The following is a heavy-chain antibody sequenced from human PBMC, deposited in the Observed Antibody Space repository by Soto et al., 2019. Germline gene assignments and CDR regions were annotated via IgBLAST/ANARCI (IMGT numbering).Heavy chain of an antibody. CDR3: AKDISRGPTKNYDFWSGPDY. CDR2: ISWDGSNR. D-gene: IGHD3-3*01. Sequence: GGSLRLSCAASGFTFDEYAMHWFRQAPWMCLEWVSLISWDGSNRYYADSVQGRFTISRDNSKYSLYLEMNSLRPEDTALYYCAKDISRGPTKNYDFWSGPDYWGQGTLVTVSS. CDR1: GFTFDEYA. V-gene: IGHV3-43D*04. J-gene: IGHJ4*02.